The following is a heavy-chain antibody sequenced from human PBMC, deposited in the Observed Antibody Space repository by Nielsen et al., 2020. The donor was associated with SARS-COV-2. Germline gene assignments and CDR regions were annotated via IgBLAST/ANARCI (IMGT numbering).Heavy chain of an antibody. J-gene: IGHJ5*02. CDR2: IHQDGGET. CDR3: ARNFYGSGSYPFDP. Sequence: GGSLRLSCAASGFTFSDYWMSWVRQAPGKGLEWVANIHQDGGETCYADSVKGRFTISRDNAKNSLYLQMNSLRAEDTAMYYCARNFYGSGSYPFDPWGQGTLVTVSS. D-gene: IGHD3-10*01. CDR1: GFTFSDYW. V-gene: IGHV3-7*03.